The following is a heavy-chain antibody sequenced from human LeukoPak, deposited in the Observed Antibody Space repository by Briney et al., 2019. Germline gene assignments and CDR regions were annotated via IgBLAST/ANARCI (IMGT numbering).Heavy chain of an antibody. J-gene: IGHJ4*02. CDR3: ARVSTISSFDY. V-gene: IGHV4-59*01. CDR1: GGSISSYY. D-gene: IGHD2-2*01. Sequence: SETLSLTCTVSGGSISSYYWRWIRQPPGKGREGIGYIYYRGRTNYNTSLKSRVTISEDTSNNQFSLKLSSVTAADTAVYYCARVSTISSFDYWGQGTLVTVSS. CDR2: IYYRGRT.